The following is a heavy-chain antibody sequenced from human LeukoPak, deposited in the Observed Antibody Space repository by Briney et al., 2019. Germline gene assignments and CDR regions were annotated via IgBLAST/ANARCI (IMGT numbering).Heavy chain of an antibody. V-gene: IGHV1-24*01. J-gene: IGHJ6*03. Sequence: GASVKVSCKVSGYTLTELSMHWVRQAPGKGLEWMGGFDPEDGETIYAQKFQGRVTMTEDTSTDTAYMELSSLRSGDTAVYYCATLGAELGVVPAAIADHYYYYMDVWGKGTTVTVSS. D-gene: IGHD2-2*02. CDR3: ATLGAELGVVPAAIADHYYYYMDV. CDR2: FDPEDGET. CDR1: GYTLTELS.